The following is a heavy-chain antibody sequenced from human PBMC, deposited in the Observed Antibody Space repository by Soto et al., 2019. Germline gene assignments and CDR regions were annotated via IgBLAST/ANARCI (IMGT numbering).Heavy chain of an antibody. J-gene: IGHJ4*02. CDR1: GFTFSSYG. V-gene: IGHV3-30*18. D-gene: IGHD2-8*01. CDR3: AKWTRVLGFDY. CDR2: ISYDGSNK. Sequence: PGGSLRLTCAASGFTFSSYGMHWVRQAPGTGLEWVAVISYDGSNKYYADSVKGRFTISRDNSKNTLYLQMNSLRAEDTAVYYCAKWTRVLGFDYWGQGTLVTVSS.